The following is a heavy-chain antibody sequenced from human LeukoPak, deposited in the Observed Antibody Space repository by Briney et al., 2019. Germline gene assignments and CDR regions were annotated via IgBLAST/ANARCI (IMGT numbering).Heavy chain of an antibody. CDR3: AKERGYSYGPYYFDY. CDR2: ISGSGGST. D-gene: IGHD5-18*01. CDR1: GFTFSSYA. J-gene: IGHJ4*02. Sequence: SGGSLRLSCAASGFTFSSYAMSWVRQAPGKGLEWVSAISGSGGSTYYADSVKGRFTISRDNSKNTLYLQMNSLRAEDTAVYYCAKERGYSYGPYYFDYWGQGTLVTVSS. V-gene: IGHV3-23*01.